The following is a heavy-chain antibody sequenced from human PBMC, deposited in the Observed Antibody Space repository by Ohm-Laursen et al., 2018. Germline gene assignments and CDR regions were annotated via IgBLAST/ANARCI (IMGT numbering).Heavy chain of an antibody. D-gene: IGHD3-3*01. CDR1: GFNFSAYG. CDR3: AKDLRILRVLEWSCPEIGH. J-gene: IGHJ4*02. Sequence: SLRLSCSASGFNFSAYGMHWVRQAPGKGLEWVAVVSYDGSEKCYAEFVKGRFTISRDNSKNTLYLQMNSLRAEDTAVYYCAKDLRILRVLEWSCPEIGHWGQGSLVTVSS. V-gene: IGHV3-30*18. CDR2: VSYDGSEK.